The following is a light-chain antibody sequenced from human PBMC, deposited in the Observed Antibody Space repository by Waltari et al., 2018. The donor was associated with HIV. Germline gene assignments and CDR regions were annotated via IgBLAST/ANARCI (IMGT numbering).Light chain of an antibody. CDR2: AGS. V-gene: IGKV1-39*01. CDR1: QNIAYY. J-gene: IGKJ1*01. CDR3: QQGYSSRT. Sequence: DIRMTQSPSSLSASVGARVTITCRSSQNIAYYFNLYQQKSGKAPEFLIYAGSSMQSGVSSRCSGSGSGTDFTLTISCPQPEDSATYYCQQGYSSRTFGQGTKVEIK.